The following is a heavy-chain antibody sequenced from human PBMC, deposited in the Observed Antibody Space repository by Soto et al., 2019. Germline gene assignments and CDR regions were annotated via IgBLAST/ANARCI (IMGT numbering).Heavy chain of an antibody. Sequence: SETLSLTCTFSVGSISSYYWSWIRQPPGKGLEWIGYIYYSGSTNYNPSLKSRVTISVDTSKNQFSLKLSSVTAADTAVYYCARHLYSGYDIDFDYWGQGTLVTVSS. D-gene: IGHD5-12*01. CDR3: ARHLYSGYDIDFDY. CDR1: VGSISSYY. V-gene: IGHV4-59*08. CDR2: IYYSGST. J-gene: IGHJ4*02.